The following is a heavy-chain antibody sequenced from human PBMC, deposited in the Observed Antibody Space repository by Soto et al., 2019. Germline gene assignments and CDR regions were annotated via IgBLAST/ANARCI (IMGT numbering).Heavy chain of an antibody. CDR2: INHSGST. V-gene: IGHV4-34*01. CDR3: ARDLIVGIAAAGPKGDYYYYGMDV. Sequence: SETLSLTCAVYGGSFSGYYWSWIRQPPGKGLEWIGEINHSGSTNYNPSLKSRVTISVDTSKNQFSLKLSSVTAADTAVYYCARDLIVGIAAAGPKGDYYYYGMDVWGQGTTVTVSS. CDR1: GGSFSGYY. D-gene: IGHD6-13*01. J-gene: IGHJ6*02.